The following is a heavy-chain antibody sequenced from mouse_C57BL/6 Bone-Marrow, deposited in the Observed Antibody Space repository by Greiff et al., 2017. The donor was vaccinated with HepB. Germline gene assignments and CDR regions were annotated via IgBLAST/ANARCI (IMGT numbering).Heavy chain of an antibody. Sequence: QVQLQQPGAELVRPGSSVKLSCKASGYTFTSYWMDWVKQRPGQGLEWIGNIYPSDSETHYNQKFKDKATLTVDKSSSTAYMQRSSLTSEDSAVYYCARGGLTGGYWGQGTTLTVSS. CDR2: IYPSDSET. CDR3: ARGGLTGGY. D-gene: IGHD3-1*01. CDR1: GYTFTSYW. J-gene: IGHJ2*01. V-gene: IGHV1-61*01.